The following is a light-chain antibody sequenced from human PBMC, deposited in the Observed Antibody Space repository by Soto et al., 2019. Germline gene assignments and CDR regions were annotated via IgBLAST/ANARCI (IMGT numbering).Light chain of an antibody. CDR3: QQYNTYST. CDR1: QSITGW. J-gene: IGKJ1*01. CDR2: DAS. Sequence: DIQRTQSPPTLSASVGDRVTISCRASQSITGWLAWFKQKPGKAPKLLIYDASSLESGVPSRFSGSGSGTEFTLTIRSLKPDDFATDYCQQYNTYSTFGQGTKVDIK. V-gene: IGKV1-5*01.